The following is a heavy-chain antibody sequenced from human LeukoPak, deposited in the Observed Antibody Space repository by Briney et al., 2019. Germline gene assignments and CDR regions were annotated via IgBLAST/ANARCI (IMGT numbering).Heavy chain of an antibody. Sequence: GGSLRLSCAAAGFTFSSYAMSWGRQAPRKGQELVLAITGSGGSTYYADSVQGRFTISRDNSKNTLYLQMNSLRAEDTAVYYCAKWISGKLLRSYFDYWGQGTLVTVSS. D-gene: IGHD1-26*01. CDR3: AKWISGKLLRSYFDY. V-gene: IGHV3-23*01. J-gene: IGHJ4*02. CDR2: ITGSGGST. CDR1: GFTFSSYA.